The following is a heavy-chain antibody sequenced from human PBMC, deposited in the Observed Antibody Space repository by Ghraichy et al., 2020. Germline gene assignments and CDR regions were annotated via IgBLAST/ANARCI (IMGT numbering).Heavy chain of an antibody. CDR3: ARDQRRGRPGSRYCSGGSCYGPTNWFDP. CDR1: GGSISSYY. Sequence: SETLSLTCTVSGGSISSYYWSWIRQPPGKGLEWIGYIYYSGSTNYNPSLKSRVTISVDTSKNQFSLKLSSVTAADTAVYYCARDQRRGRPGSRYCSGGSCYGPTNWFDPWGQGTLVTVSS. V-gene: IGHV4-59*01. CDR2: IYYSGST. D-gene: IGHD2-15*01. J-gene: IGHJ5*02.